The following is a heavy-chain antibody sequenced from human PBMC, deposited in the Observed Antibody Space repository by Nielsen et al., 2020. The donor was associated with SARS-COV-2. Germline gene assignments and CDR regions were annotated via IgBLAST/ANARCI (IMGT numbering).Heavy chain of an antibody. J-gene: IGHJ4*02. D-gene: IGHD3-22*01. CDR2: IYYSGST. V-gene: IGHV4-39*07. Sequence: SETLSLTCTVSGGSISSYYWSWIRQPPGKGLEWIGSIYYSGSTYYNPSLKSRVTISVDTSKNQFSLKLSSVTAADTAVYYCARDRMIVVAEWGQGTLVTVSS. CDR1: GGSISSYY. CDR3: ARDRMIVVAE.